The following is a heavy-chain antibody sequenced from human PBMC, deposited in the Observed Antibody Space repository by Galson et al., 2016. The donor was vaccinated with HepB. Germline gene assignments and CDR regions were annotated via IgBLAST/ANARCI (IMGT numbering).Heavy chain of an antibody. CDR3: ARELDLTAVACFDY. CDR2: IYSGGTT. V-gene: IGHV3-66*01. D-gene: IGHD4-23*01. Sequence: SLRLSCAVSGFTVSSHYMSWVRQAPGKGLEWVSVIYSGGTTDYAVSVKGRFTISRDNSKNTLYLQMNSLRAEDTAVYYCARELDLTAVACFDYWGQGTLVTVSS. J-gene: IGHJ4*02. CDR1: GFTVSSHY.